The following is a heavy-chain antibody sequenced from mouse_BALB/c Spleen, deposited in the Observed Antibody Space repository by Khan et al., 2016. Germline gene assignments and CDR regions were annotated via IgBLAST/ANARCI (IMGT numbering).Heavy chain of an antibody. D-gene: IGHD2-4*01. Sequence: GQLKQSGAELVKPGASVKLSCTASGFNIKDTYIHWVMQRPEQGLEWIGRIDPANGNTKFDPKFQGKATITADTSSNTAYLQPSSLTFEDTAVYYCASGMITTEDYWRRGPALAVSS. J-gene: IGHJ2*01. V-gene: IGHV14-3*02. CDR2: IDPANGNT. CDR1: GFNIKDTY. CDR3: ASGMITTEDY.